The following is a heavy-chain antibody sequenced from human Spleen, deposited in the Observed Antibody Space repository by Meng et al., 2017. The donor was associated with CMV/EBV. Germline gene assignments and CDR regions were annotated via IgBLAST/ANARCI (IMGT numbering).Heavy chain of an antibody. D-gene: IGHD1-7*01. CDR1: GFTFGDYA. J-gene: IGHJ4*02. CDR3: VRDRWNYYYLDN. CDR2: ISTGGKNT. V-gene: IGHV3-23*01. Sequence: SCAGSGFTFGDYAMSWVRQAPGKGLECVSTISTGGKNTYYADSVRGRFIISRDSTENTLYLRMNSLRAEDTAVYYCVRDRWNYYYLDNWGQGTLVTVSS.